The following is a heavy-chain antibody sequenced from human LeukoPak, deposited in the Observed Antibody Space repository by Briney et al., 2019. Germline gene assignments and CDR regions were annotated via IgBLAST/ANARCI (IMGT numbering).Heavy chain of an antibody. Sequence: PSETLSLTCSVSGYSISSGYCWGWIRQPPGKGLEWIGNIYHGGSTYYNSSLKSRVTMSVDTSKNQFSLQLSSVTAADTAVYYCARYSSSGKGDYWGQGTLVTVSS. V-gene: IGHV4-38-2*01. CDR2: IYHGGST. D-gene: IGHD6-13*01. CDR1: GYSISSGYC. J-gene: IGHJ4*02. CDR3: ARYSSSGKGDY.